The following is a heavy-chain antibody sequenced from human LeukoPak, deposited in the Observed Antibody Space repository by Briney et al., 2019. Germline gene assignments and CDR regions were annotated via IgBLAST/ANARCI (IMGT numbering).Heavy chain of an antibody. CDR2: IYSGGST. J-gene: IGHJ4*02. V-gene: IGHV3-66*01. CDR3: ATITMVRGWVFDY. Sequence: AGGSLRLSCAASGFTVSSNYMSWVRQAPGKGLEWVSVIYSGGSTYYADSVKGRFTISRDNSKNTLYLQMNSLRAEDTAVYYCATITMVRGWVFDYWGQGTLVTVSS. CDR1: GFTVSSNY. D-gene: IGHD3-10*01.